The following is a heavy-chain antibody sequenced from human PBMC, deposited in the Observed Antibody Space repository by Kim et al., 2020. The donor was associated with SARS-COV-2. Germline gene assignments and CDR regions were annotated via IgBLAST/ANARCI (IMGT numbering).Heavy chain of an antibody. CDR1: GGSISSSSYY. CDR2: IYYRGST. J-gene: IGHJ4*02. Sequence: SETLSLTCTVSGGSISSSSYYWGWIRQPPGKGLEWIGSIYYRGSTYYNPSLKSRVTMSVDTSTNQFSLELSSVTAADTAVYYCARQYYSDNSGHLDYWGQGTLVTVSS. V-gene: IGHV4-39*07. D-gene: IGHD3-22*01. CDR3: ARQYYSDNSGHLDY.